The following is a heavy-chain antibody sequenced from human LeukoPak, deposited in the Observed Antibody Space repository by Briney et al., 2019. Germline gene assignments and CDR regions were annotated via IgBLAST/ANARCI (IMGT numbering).Heavy chain of an antibody. V-gene: IGHV1-2*02. CDR2: INPNSGGT. J-gene: IGHJ4*02. CDR1: GYTFIGYY. CDR3: ARGGDILSDSYIATAINNFDY. Sequence: ASVKVSCKASGYTFIGYYMHWVRQAPGQGLEWMGWINPNSGGTNYAQKFQGRVTMTRNTSINTAYMEVTGLRSEDTAVYYCARGGDILSDSYIATAINNFDYWGQGTLVTASS. D-gene: IGHD3-9*01.